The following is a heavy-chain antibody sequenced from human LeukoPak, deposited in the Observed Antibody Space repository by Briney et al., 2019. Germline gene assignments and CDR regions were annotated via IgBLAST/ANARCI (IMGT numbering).Heavy chain of an antibody. V-gene: IGHV1-18*04. D-gene: IGHD3-10*01. J-gene: IGHJ6*04. Sequence: ASVKVSCKASGYTFTSYGISWVRQAPGQGLEWMGWISAYNGNTNYAQKLQGRATMTTDTSTSTAYMELRSLRSDDTAVYYCAGDYQGFGELFDYYYYGMDVWGKGTTVTVSS. CDR1: GYTFTSYG. CDR3: AGDYQGFGELFDYYYYGMDV. CDR2: ISAYNGNT.